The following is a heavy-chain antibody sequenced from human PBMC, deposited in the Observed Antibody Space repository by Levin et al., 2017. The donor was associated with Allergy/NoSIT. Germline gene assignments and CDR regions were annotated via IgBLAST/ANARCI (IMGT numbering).Heavy chain of an antibody. CDR1: GGSISSYY. CDR3: ARGDGYSSSWTNFDY. CDR2: IYYSGST. J-gene: IGHJ4*02. V-gene: IGHV4-59*01. D-gene: IGHD6-13*01. Sequence: SETLSLTCTVSGGSISSYYWSWIRQPPGKGLEWIGYIYYSGSTNYNPSLKSRVTISVDTSKNQFSLKLSSVTAADTAVYYCARGDGYSSSWTNFDYWGQGTLVTVSS.